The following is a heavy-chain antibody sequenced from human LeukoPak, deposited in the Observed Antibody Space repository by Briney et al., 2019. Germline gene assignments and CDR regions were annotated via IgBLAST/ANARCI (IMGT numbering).Heavy chain of an antibody. CDR3: AKEYCTNGVCYDAFDI. Sequence: GGSLRFSCAASGFTFSSYAMSWVRQAPGKGLEWVSAISGSGGSTYYADSVKGRFTISRDNSKNTLYLQMNSLRAEDTAVYYCAKEYCTNGVCYDAFDIWGQGTMVTVSS. CDR1: GFTFSSYA. J-gene: IGHJ3*02. D-gene: IGHD2-8*01. CDR2: ISGSGGST. V-gene: IGHV3-23*01.